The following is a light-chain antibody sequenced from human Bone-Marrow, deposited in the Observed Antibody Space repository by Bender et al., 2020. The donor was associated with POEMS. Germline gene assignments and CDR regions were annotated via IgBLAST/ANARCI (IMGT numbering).Light chain of an antibody. CDR1: SSDDLTYNL. V-gene: IGLV2-23*02. J-gene: IGLJ3*02. CDR2: EVS. CDR3: CSYAGSNWV. Sequence: QSALTQPASVSGSPGQSITISCTGLSSDDLTYNLISWYQHYPGKAPKLMIYEVSKRPSGVSNRFSGSKSGNTASLTISGLQAEDEADYYCCSYAGSNWVFGGGTKLTVL.